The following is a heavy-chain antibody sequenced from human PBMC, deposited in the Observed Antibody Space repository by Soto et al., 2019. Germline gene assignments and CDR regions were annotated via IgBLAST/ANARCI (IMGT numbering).Heavy chain of an antibody. V-gene: IGHV3-74*01. CDR3: ARDRVPYDFWSGYPPFWFDP. CDR1: GFTFSSYW. D-gene: IGHD3-3*01. Sequence: GSLRLSCAASGFTFSSYWMHWVRQAPGKGLVWVSRINSDGSSTSYADSVKGRFTISRDNAKNTLYLQMNSLRAEDTAVYYCARDRVPYDFWSGYPPFWFDPWGQGTLVTVSS. CDR2: INSDGSST. J-gene: IGHJ5*02.